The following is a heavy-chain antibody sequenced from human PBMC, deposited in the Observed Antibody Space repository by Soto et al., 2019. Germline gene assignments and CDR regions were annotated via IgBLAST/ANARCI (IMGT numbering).Heavy chain of an antibody. J-gene: IGHJ5*02. CDR1: GYTFTTFW. Sequence: GESLEISCTGFGYTFTTFWISCVRQMPGRGLEWMGRIDPRDSYTNYSPSFQGHVTISGDKSISTVYLQWASLKASDTAMYYCARLYCSSSTCDSWFEPWGEGTLVTVSS. CDR2: IDPRDSYT. V-gene: IGHV5-10-1*01. D-gene: IGHD2-2*01. CDR3: ARLYCSSSTCDSWFEP.